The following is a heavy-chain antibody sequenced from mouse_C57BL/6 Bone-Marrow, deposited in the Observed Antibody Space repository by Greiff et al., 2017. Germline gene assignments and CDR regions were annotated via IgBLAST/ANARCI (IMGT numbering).Heavy chain of an antibody. CDR2: FYPGSGSI. V-gene: IGHV1-62-2*01. CDR1: GYTFPEYT. CDR3: ARQIYDGYYGPFAY. J-gene: IGHJ3*01. D-gene: IGHD2-3*01. Sequence: VQLQQSGAELVKPGASVKLSCKASGYTFPEYTIHWVKKRSGQGLEGIGWFYPGSGSIKYNEKFKDKATLTAEKSSSSVYMGLSRLTSEDSAVYFCARQIYDGYYGPFAYWGQGTLVTVSA.